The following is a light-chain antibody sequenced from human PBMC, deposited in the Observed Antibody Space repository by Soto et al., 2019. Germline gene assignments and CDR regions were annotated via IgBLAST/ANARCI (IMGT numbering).Light chain of an antibody. CDR3: HQYGSSPRT. CDR1: QSVSSTY. CDR2: GAS. V-gene: IGKV3-20*01. Sequence: EIVLTQSPGTLSLSPGERATLSCRASQSVSSTYSAWYQQKPGQAPRLLIDGASSRATGIPDRFSGSGSGTDFTLTISRLEPEDFAVYYCHQYGSSPRTFGQGTQLEIK. J-gene: IGKJ2*01.